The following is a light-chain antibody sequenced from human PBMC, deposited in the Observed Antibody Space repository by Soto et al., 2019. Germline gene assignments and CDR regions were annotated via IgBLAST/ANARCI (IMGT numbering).Light chain of an antibody. V-gene: IGKV1-39*01. CDR2: ATS. J-gene: IGKJ2*01. CDR1: QSISRY. CDR3: QQSFRMPFT. Sequence: DIQMTQSPSSLSASVGDRVTITCRASQSISRYLNWYQQKPGKAPKFLISATSNLQSGVPSRFSGSGSGTDFTLTISGLQFEDFATYFCQQSFRMPFTFGQGTKVDIK.